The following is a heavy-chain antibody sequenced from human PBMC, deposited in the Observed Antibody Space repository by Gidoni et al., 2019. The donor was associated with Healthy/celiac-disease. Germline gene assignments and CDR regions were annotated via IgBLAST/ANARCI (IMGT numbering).Heavy chain of an antibody. Sequence: QVQLVQSGAEVKKPGSSVTVSCKASGGNFSSYTISWVRQAPGQGLEWMGRIIPILGIANYAQKFQGRVTITADKSTSTAYMELSSLRSEDTAVYYCAREGGAAHDYGDYGDAFDIWGQGTMVTVSS. CDR3: AREGGAAHDYGDYGDAFDI. CDR1: GGNFSSYT. V-gene: IGHV1-69*08. CDR2: IIPILGIA. J-gene: IGHJ3*02. D-gene: IGHD4-17*01.